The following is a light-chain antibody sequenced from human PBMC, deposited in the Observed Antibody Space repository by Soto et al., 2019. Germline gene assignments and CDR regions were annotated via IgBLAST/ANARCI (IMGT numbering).Light chain of an antibody. CDR3: LQDYNYAWT. CDR2: SAY. Sequence: ASQMTQSPSSLSASVGDRVTITCRASQDIGNKLGWFQQKPGKAPELLIYSAYKLQSGVTSRFSGSGSGTDFTLTISSLQPEDFATYYCLQDYNYAWTFGQGTKWIS. J-gene: IGKJ1*01. V-gene: IGKV1-6*01. CDR1: QDIGNK.